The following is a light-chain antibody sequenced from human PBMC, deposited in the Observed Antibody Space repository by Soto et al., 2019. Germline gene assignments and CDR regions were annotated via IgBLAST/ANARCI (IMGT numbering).Light chain of an antibody. CDR1: QSISNF. CDR3: QQSYSAPRT. J-gene: IGKJ2*01. V-gene: IGKV1-39*01. Sequence: DIQMTQSPSSLSASVGDRVTITCRASQSISNFLTWYQQKPGKAPQLVIFAASSLRSGVPSRFSVSGSGIDFTLTISSLQPEDFATYYCQQSYSAPRTFGQGTKLEIK. CDR2: AAS.